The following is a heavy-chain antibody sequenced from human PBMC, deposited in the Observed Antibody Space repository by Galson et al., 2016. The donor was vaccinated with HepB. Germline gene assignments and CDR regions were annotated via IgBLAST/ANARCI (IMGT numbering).Heavy chain of an antibody. CDR1: GFSFSSYT. CDR2: ISGTGTTT. V-gene: IGHV3-23*01. Sequence: SLRLSCAASGFSFSSYTMTWVRQSPGTGLEWVSGISGTGTTTWYVDAVRDRFTISRDTSKNTVFLQMNSLRAEDTAIYYCVKWNGYGHSWGQGTQVTVSS. CDR3: VKWNGYGHS. D-gene: IGHD3-3*01. J-gene: IGHJ4*02.